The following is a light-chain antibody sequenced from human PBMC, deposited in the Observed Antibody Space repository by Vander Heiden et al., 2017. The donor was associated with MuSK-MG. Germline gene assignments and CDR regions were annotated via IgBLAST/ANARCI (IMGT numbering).Light chain of an antibody. V-gene: IGKV2-28*01. CDR1: QSLLHSNGYNY. J-gene: IGKJ3*01. Sequence: DLVMTQSPLSLPVTPGEPASLSCRSRQSLLHSNGYNYLDWYLQKPGQSPQLLIYLGSNRASGVPDRFSGSGSGTDFTLKISRVEAEDVGVYYCRQALQTPFTFGHGTKVDIK. CDR2: LGS. CDR3: RQALQTPFT.